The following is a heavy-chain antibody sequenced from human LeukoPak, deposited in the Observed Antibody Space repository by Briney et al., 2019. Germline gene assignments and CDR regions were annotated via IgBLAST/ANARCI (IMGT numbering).Heavy chain of an antibody. V-gene: IGHV3-30*03. D-gene: IGHD3-22*01. J-gene: IGHJ5*02. CDR3: ARERYYYDSSGYSSWFDP. CDR1: GFTFSSYG. CDR2: ISYDGSNK. Sequence: GGSLRLSCAASGFTFSSYGMHWVRQAPGEGLEWVAVISYDGSNKYYADSVKGRFTISRDNSKNTLYLQMNSLRAEDTAVHYCARERYYYDSSGYSSWFDPWGQGTLVTVSS.